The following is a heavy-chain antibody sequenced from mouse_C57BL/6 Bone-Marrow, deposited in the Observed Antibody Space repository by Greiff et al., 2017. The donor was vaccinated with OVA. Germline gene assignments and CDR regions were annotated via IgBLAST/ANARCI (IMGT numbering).Heavy chain of an antibody. CDR2: IDPSDSET. J-gene: IGHJ2*01. V-gene: IGHV1-52*01. CDR3: ARDSSGYGGFGY. Sequence: QVQLQQPGAELVRPGSSVKLSCKASGYTFTSYWMHWVKQRPIQGLEWIGNIDPSDSETHYNQKFKDKATLTVDKSSSTAYMQLSSLTSEDSAVYYCARDSSGYGGFGYWGQGTTLTVSS. D-gene: IGHD3-2*02. CDR1: GYTFTSYW.